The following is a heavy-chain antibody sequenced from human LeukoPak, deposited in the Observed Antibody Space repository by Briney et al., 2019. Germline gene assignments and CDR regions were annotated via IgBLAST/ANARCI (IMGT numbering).Heavy chain of an antibody. Sequence: GGSLRLSCAASGFTFRDYYMSWIRQAPGKGLEGVSYISSSGSTIYYADSVKGRFTISRDNAKNSLYLQMNSLRAEDTAVYYCARDYPAWAVAGYWFDPWGQGTLVTVSS. V-gene: IGHV3-11*01. CDR1: GFTFRDYY. CDR3: ARDYPAWAVAGYWFDP. CDR2: ISSSGSTI. D-gene: IGHD6-19*01. J-gene: IGHJ5*02.